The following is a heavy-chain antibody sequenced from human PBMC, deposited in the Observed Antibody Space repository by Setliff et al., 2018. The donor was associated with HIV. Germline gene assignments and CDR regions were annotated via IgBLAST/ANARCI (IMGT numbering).Heavy chain of an antibody. CDR3: ARAAYGYDSSGYFFDY. CDR2: IIPIFGTA. V-gene: IGHV1-69*05. Sequence: SVKVSCKASGGTFSSYVISWVRQAPGQGLEWMGGIIPIFGTANYAQKFQGRVSITTDESTSTVYMELSSLRSEDTAVYYCARAAYGYDSSGYFFDYWGQGTLVTVSS. CDR1: GGTFSSYV. J-gene: IGHJ4*02. D-gene: IGHD3-22*01.